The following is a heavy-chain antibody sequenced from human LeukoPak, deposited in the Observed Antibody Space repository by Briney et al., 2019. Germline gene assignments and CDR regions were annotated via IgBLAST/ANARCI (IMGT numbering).Heavy chain of an antibody. CDR2: ISYSGTT. V-gene: IGHV4-39*02. Sequence: SETLSLTCIVSGASVTSSPYFWGWIRQSPGQGLEWIGTISYSGTTYYNPSLRSRLTVSVDTSKNNLSLKLSSVTAADTAVYYCAANSADYNTLGSSYKVWGQGTLVTVSS. CDR3: AANSADYNTLGSSYKV. CDR1: GASVTSSPYF. D-gene: IGHD3-10*01. J-gene: IGHJ4*02.